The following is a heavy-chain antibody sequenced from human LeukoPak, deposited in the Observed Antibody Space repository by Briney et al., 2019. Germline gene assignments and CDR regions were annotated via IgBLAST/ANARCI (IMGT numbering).Heavy chain of an antibody. CDR2: IKQDGSEK. CDR3: VYGIDAFDI. D-gene: IGHD1-14*01. CDR1: GFTFSSYW. J-gene: IGHJ3*02. Sequence: PGGSLRLSCAASGFTFSSYWMSWVRQAPGKGLEWVANIKQDGSEKYYVDSVKSRFTISKDNAKNSLYLQMNSLRAEDTAVYYCVYGIDAFDIWGQGTMVTVTS. V-gene: IGHV3-7*03.